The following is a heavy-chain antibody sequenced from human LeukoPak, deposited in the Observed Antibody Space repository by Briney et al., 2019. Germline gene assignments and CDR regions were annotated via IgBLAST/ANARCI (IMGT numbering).Heavy chain of an antibody. D-gene: IGHD2-15*01. Sequence: SESLSLTCAVYGGSFSGYYWGWIRQPPGKGLEWIGSIYHSGSTYYNPSLKSRVTISVGTSKNQFSLKLSSVTAADTAVYYCARGRGYSSGLNWFDPWGQGTLVTVSS. CDR3: ARGRGYSSGLNWFDP. J-gene: IGHJ5*02. CDR1: GGSFSGYY. V-gene: IGHV4-38-2*01. CDR2: IYHSGST.